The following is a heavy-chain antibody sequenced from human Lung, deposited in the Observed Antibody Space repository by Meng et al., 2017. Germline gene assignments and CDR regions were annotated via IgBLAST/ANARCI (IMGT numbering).Heavy chain of an antibody. CDR3: ARDEDISAAGKLFGDY. D-gene: IGHD6-25*01. CDR1: GYNFPDYY. CDR2: INPKSGDT. J-gene: IGHJ4*02. V-gene: IGHV1-2*06. Sequence: QVQLVHSGAEVKKPGASVKVSCKPSGYNFPDYYIHWVRRAPGQGLEWMGRINPKSGDTHYEQKFQARVTMTGDTSISTAYMELSGLRSDDTAMYYCARDEDISAAGKLFGDYWGQGTLVTVSS.